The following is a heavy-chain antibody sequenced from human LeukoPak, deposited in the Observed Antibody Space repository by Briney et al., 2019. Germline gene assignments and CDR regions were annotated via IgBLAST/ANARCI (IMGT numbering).Heavy chain of an antibody. V-gene: IGHV3-7*01. CDR1: GFTFSNYW. CDR2: IKQDGSKK. Sequence: GGSLRLSCAASGFTFSNYWMSWVRQAPGKGLEWVANIKQDGSKKNYVDSVKGRFTISRDNAKNSLYLQMNSLRVEDTAVYYCAGRSGSFDYWGQGTLVTVTS. D-gene: IGHD3-10*01. J-gene: IGHJ4*02. CDR3: AGRSGSFDY.